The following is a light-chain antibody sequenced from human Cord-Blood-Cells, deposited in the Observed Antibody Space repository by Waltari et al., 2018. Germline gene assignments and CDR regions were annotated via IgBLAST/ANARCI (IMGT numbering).Light chain of an antibody. Sequence: QSVLTQPPSASGTPGPRVTIPSSGSSPNLGSNYVYLYQQLPGTAPKLLIHRHNHRPSGVPDRFSGSKSCTSASLAISGLRSKDEADYYCAAWDDSLSGVVFGGGTKLTVL. J-gene: IGLJ2*01. CDR2: RHN. V-gene: IGLV1-47*01. CDR3: AAWDDSLSGVV. CDR1: SPNLGSNY.